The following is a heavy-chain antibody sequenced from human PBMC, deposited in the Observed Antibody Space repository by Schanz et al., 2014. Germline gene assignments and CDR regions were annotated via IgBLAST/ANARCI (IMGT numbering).Heavy chain of an antibody. D-gene: IGHD2-15*01. J-gene: IGHJ4*02. Sequence: VQLVESGGGLVKPGGFLRLSCAASGFTFSSYALHWVRQAPGKGLEWVAFVPFDGSQKFYADSVKGRFTISRDNSKNTVYLQMNSLRPGDTAVYYCARLDPYCRSGTCSRAFDFWGQGTLVTVSS. CDR3: ARLDPYCRSGTCSRAFDF. CDR1: GFTFSSYA. CDR2: VPFDGSQK. V-gene: IGHV3-30*04.